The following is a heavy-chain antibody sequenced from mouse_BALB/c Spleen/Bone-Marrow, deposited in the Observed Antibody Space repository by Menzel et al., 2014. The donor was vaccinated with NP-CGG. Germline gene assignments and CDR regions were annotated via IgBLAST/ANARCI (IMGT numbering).Heavy chain of an antibody. Sequence: VQRVESGAELVRPESSVKISCKASGYAFSTYWMIWVKQRPGQGLEWIGQIYPGDGDTNYNGEFKGKATLTADKSSSTAYMQLSSLTSEDSAVYFCARGERSAMDYWGQGTSVTVSS. CDR3: ARGERSAMDY. CDR1: GYAFSTYW. CDR2: IYPGDGDT. V-gene: IGHV1-80*01. J-gene: IGHJ4*01.